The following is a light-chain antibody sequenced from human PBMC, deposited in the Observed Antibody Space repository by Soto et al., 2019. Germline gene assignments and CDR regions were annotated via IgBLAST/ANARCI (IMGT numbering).Light chain of an antibody. CDR3: QQYGSSPLT. V-gene: IGKV3-20*01. CDR2: GAT. J-gene: IGKJ1*01. CDR1: QSVVNND. Sequence: EIVLTQSPGTLSLSPGERATLSCRASQSVVNNDLAWYQQKPGQAPRVLIYGATTRATGIPDRFSGSGSGTDFTRTISRLEPEDFAVFYCQQYGSSPLTFGQGTKVEIK.